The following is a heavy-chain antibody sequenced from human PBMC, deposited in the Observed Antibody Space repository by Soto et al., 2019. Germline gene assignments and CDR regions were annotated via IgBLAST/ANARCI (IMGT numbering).Heavy chain of an antibody. CDR1: GFTFSSYG. Sequence: GGSLRLSCAASGFTFSSYGMHWVRQAPGKGLEWVAVIWYDGSNKYYADSVKGRFTISRDNSKNTLYLQMNSLRAEDTAVYYCARGYDGYCSGGSCYNYYYGMDVWGQGTTVTVSS. CDR3: ARGYDGYCSGGSCYNYYYGMDV. V-gene: IGHV3-33*01. J-gene: IGHJ6*02. CDR2: IWYDGSNK. D-gene: IGHD2-15*01.